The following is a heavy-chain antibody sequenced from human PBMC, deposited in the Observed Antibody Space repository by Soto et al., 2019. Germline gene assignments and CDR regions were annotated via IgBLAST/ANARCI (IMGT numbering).Heavy chain of an antibody. CDR2: ISGSGGST. CDR1: RFSVSTYA. J-gene: IGHJ4*02. V-gene: IGHV3-23*01. CDR3: AKVYSSWYLFDY. D-gene: IGHD6-13*01. Sequence: VGSLRLSCEASRFSVSTYAMSWVRQAPGKGLEWVSAISGSGGSTNYADSVKGRFTISRDNSKNTLYLQMNSLRAEDTAVYYCAKVYSSWYLFDYWGQGP.